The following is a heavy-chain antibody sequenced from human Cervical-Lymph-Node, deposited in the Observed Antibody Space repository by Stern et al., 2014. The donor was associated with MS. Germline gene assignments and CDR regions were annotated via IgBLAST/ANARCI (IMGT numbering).Heavy chain of an antibody. J-gene: IGHJ6*02. CDR1: GFTFEDYA. CDR3: ARKIPDYYYYAMDV. CDR2: IWYDGSQK. V-gene: IGHV3-33*01. Sequence: AQLVESGGGVVQPGGSQRLSCTASGFTFEDYAMEWVRQVPGKGLEWGAMIWYDGSQKYYGDSVRGRFSVSRDNSRNTLYLQMKSLSLEDTAVYYCARKIPDYYYYAMDVWGQGTTVTVSS. D-gene: IGHD2-2*02.